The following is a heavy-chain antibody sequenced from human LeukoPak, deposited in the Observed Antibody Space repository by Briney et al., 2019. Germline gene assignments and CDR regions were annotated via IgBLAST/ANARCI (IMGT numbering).Heavy chain of an antibody. V-gene: IGHV3-11*01. CDR3: ARSEAAFDY. CDR2: ISSSGNTI. Sequence: GGSLRLSCAASGFTFSAYYMSWIRQAPGKGLAWVSYISSSGNTIYYADSVKGRFTISRDNAKNSLFLQMNSLRDEDTAVYYCARSEAAFDYWGQGTLVTVSS. CDR1: GFTFSAYY. J-gene: IGHJ4*02.